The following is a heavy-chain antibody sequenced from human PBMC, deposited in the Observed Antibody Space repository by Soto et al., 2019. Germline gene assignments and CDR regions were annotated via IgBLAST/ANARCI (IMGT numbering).Heavy chain of an antibody. D-gene: IGHD6-19*01. Sequence: GESLKISCKGSGYSFTSYWIGWVRQMPGKGLEWMGIIYPGDSDTRYSPSFQGQVTISADKSISTAYLQWSSLKASDTAMYYCARVRDSSGWYWGFCGFDPWGQGTLVTVSS. CDR1: GYSFTSYW. J-gene: IGHJ5*02. CDR2: IYPGDSDT. V-gene: IGHV5-51*01. CDR3: ARVRDSSGWYWGFCGFDP.